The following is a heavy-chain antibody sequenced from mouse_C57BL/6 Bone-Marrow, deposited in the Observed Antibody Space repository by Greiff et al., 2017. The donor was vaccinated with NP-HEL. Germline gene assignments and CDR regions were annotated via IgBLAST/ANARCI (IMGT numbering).Heavy chain of an antibody. V-gene: IGHV2-2*01. CDR2: IWSGGST. J-gene: IGHJ2*01. Sequence: VQVVESGPGLVQPSQSLSITCTVSGFSLTSYGVHWVRQSPGKGLEWLGVIWSGGSTDYNAAFISRLSISKDNSKSQVFFKMNSLQADDTAIYYCASHYGSSYGDFDYWGQGTTLTVSS. CDR3: ASHYGSSYGDFDY. CDR1: GFSLTSYG. D-gene: IGHD1-1*01.